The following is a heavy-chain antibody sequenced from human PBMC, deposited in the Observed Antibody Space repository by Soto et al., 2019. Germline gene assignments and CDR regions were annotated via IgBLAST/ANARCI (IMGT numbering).Heavy chain of an antibody. CDR2: IWYDGSNK. J-gene: IGHJ4*02. Sequence: QVQLVESGGGVVQPGRSLRLSCAASGFTFSSYGMHWVRQAPGKGLEWVAVIWYDGSNKYYADSVKGRFTISRDNSKNTLYLQMNSLRAEDTAVYYCARDKDDSSGYLVYWGQGTLVTVSS. D-gene: IGHD3-22*01. CDR1: GFTFSSYG. V-gene: IGHV3-33*01. CDR3: ARDKDDSSGYLVY.